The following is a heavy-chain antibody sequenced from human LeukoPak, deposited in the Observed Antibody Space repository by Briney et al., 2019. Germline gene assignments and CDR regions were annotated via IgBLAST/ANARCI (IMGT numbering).Heavy chain of an antibody. CDR1: GFTFSRYS. Sequence: PGGSLRLSCAASGFTFSRYSVNWDRQAPGKGLEWVSSISSSSTYIYYADSVKGRLTISRDNAKNSLYLQMNSLRAEDTAMYYCARDVTVASPDYWGQGTLVTVSS. J-gene: IGHJ4*02. V-gene: IGHV3-21*01. CDR2: ISSSSTYI. CDR3: ARDVTVASPDY. D-gene: IGHD2/OR15-2a*01.